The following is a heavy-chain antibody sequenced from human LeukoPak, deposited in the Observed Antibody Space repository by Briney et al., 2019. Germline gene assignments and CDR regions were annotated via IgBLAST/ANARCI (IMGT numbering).Heavy chain of an antibody. V-gene: IGHV3-23*01. J-gene: IGHJ3*02. Sequence: GGSLILSCAASGFTFSSYAMSWVRQAPGKGLEWVSAISGSGGSTYYADSVKGRFTISRDNSKNTLYLQMNSLRAEDTAVYYCANFVGATPDAFDIWGQGAMVTVSS. CDR1: GFTFSSYA. CDR3: ANFVGATPDAFDI. D-gene: IGHD1-26*01. CDR2: ISGSGGST.